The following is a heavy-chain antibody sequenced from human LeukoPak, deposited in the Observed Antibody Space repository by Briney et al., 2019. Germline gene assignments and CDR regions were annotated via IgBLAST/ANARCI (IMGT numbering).Heavy chain of an antibody. D-gene: IGHD6-6*01. CDR1: GGSFSGYY. Sequence: PSETLSLTCAVYGGSFSGYYWSWIRQPPGKGLEWIGEINHSGSTNYNPSLKSRVTISVDTSKNQFSLKLSSVTAADTAVYYCARGKDSSSSRTNFRQSGMDVWGQGTTVTVSS. V-gene: IGHV4-34*01. CDR3: ARGKDSSSSRTNFRQSGMDV. CDR2: INHSGST. J-gene: IGHJ6*02.